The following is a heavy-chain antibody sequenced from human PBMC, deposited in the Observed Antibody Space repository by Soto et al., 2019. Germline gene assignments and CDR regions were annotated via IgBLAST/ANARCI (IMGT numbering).Heavy chain of an antibody. CDR3: ARENYFAY. V-gene: IGHV3-7*01. J-gene: IGHJ4*02. CDR1: GFTFRNYW. CDR2: IKPDGSDK. Sequence: TVGSLRLSCAASGFTFRNYWMGWVRQTPDKGLEWVANIKPDGSDKYYVDSVKGRFTISRDNAKNSLFLQMNSLRAEETAVYSGARENYFAYWAQGTLVPVSA.